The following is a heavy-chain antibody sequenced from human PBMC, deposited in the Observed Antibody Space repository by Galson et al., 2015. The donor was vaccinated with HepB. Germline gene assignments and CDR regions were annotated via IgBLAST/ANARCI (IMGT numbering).Heavy chain of an antibody. D-gene: IGHD6-13*01. CDR1: GYTFTTYG. J-gene: IGHJ4*02. Sequence: SVKVSCKASGYTFTTYGISGVRQAPGQGLEWMGWISDYDGTTNYAQKLQGRVTMTTDTPTSTAYMELRSLRSDDTAVYYCARMVRAGAPYFDYWGQGTLVTVSS. V-gene: IGHV1-18*01. CDR3: ARMVRAGAPYFDY. CDR2: ISDYDGTT.